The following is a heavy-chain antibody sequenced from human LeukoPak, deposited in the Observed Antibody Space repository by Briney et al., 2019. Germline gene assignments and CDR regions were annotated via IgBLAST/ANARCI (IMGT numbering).Heavy chain of an antibody. J-gene: IGHJ4*02. CDR2: IYYSGHT. V-gene: IGHV4-39*01. Sequence: PSETLSLTCTVSGAPITTSNHYWGWIRQTPGKTLEWIANIYYSGHTLYNPSLKSRALISVDTSSNQFSLRLTSVTAADTAVYYCAAPSGPTYYSPVDFWGQGTSSPSPQ. D-gene: IGHD1-26*01. CDR3: AAPSGPTYYSPVDF. CDR1: GAPITTSNHY.